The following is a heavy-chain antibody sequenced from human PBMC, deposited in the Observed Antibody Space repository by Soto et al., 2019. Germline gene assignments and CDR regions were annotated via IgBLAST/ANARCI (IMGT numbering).Heavy chain of an antibody. V-gene: IGHV3-33*01. CDR2: IWYDGSNK. Sequence: GSLRLSCAASGFTFSSYGMHWVRQAPGKGLEWVAVIWYDGSNKYYADSVKGRFTISRDNSKNTLYLQMNSLRAEDTAVYYCAREDSNPIFYYYYYGMDVWGQGTTVTVSS. CDR1: GFTFSSYG. D-gene: IGHD4-4*01. CDR3: AREDSNPIFYYYYYGMDV. J-gene: IGHJ6*02.